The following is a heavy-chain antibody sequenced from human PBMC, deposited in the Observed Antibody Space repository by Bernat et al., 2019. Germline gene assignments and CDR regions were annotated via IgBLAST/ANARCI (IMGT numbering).Heavy chain of an antibody. D-gene: IGHD6-25*01. CDR1: GFTFSSYS. CDR3: AGRGVDWYFDL. CDR2: ISSSSSSYI. J-gene: IGHJ2*01. Sequence: EVQLVESGGGLVKPGGSLRLSCAASGFTFSSYSMNWVRQAPGKGLEWVSSISSSSSSYIYYADSVTGRFTISRDNAKNSLYLQMNSLRAEDTAVYYCAGRGVDWYFDLWGRGTLVTISS. V-gene: IGHV3-21*01.